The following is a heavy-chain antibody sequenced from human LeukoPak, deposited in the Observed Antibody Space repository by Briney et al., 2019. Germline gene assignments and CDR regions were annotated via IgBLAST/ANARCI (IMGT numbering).Heavy chain of an antibody. J-gene: IGHJ4*02. V-gene: IGHV3-74*01. CDR2: INTDGSST. Sequence: GGSLRLSCAASGFTFSSYWMHWVRQALGKGLVWVSRINTDGSSTSYADSVKGRFTISRDNAKNTLYLQMNSLRAEDTAVYYCATELRRYCSSTSCYIVGSFDYWGQGTLVTVSS. CDR3: ATELRRYCSSTSCYIVGSFDY. D-gene: IGHD2-2*02. CDR1: GFTFSSYW.